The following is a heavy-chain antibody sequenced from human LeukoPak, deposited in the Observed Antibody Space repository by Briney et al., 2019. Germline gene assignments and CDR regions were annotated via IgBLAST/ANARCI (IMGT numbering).Heavy chain of an antibody. CDR1: GYTFTSYY. Sequence: ASVRLSCKASGYTFTSYYMHWVRQAPGQGLEWMGIINPSGGSTSYAQKFQGRVTMTRDTSTSTVYMELSSLRSEDTAVYYCARDRGSKRVAYCGGDCYIGYFDLWGRGTLVTVSS. D-gene: IGHD2-21*02. V-gene: IGHV1-46*01. J-gene: IGHJ2*01. CDR3: ARDRGSKRVAYCGGDCYIGYFDL. CDR2: INPSGGST.